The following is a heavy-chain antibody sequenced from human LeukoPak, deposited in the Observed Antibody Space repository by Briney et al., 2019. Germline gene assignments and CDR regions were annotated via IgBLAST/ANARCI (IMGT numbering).Heavy chain of an antibody. D-gene: IGHD6-6*01. CDR1: GHTFTSYD. J-gene: IGHJ3*02. V-gene: IGHV1-8*03. CDR2: MNPNSGNT. CDR3: ARGIAARLGRAFDI. Sequence: GASVKVSCKASGHTFTSYDINWARQATGQGLEWMRWMNPNSGNTGYAQKFQGRVTITRNTSISTAYMELSSVRSEDTAVYYCARGIAARLGRAFDIWGQGTMVTVSS.